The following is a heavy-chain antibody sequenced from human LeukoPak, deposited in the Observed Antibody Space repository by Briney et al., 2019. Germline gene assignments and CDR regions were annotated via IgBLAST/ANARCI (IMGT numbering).Heavy chain of an antibody. CDR1: GFTFSSYG. CDR2: ISGSGGST. J-gene: IGHJ3*02. Sequence: WGTLRLSCAASGFTFSSYGMSWVRQAPGKGLEWVSAISGSGGSTYYADSVKGRFTISRDNSKNTLYLQMNSLRAEDTAVYYCAKDRSPGIAVADDAFDIWGQGTMVTVSS. D-gene: IGHD6-19*01. V-gene: IGHV3-23*01. CDR3: AKDRSPGIAVADDAFDI.